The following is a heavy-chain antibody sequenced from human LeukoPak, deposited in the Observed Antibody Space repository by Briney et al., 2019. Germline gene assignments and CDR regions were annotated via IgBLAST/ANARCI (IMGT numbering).Heavy chain of an antibody. CDR2: ISAYNGNT. CDR3: ARVGYFGWLPIPYGMDV. CDR1: GYTFTSYG. V-gene: IGHV1-18*01. D-gene: IGHD3-9*01. J-gene: IGHJ6*02. Sequence: ASVKVSCKASGYTFTSYGISWVRQAPGQGLEWMGWISAYNGNTNYAQKLQGRVTMTTDTSTSTAYMELRSLRSDDTAVYYCARVGYFGWLPIPYGMDVWGQGTTVTVSS.